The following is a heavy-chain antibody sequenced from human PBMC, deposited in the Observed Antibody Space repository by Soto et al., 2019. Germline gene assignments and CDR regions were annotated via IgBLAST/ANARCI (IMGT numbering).Heavy chain of an antibody. Sequence: SETLSLTCVVSGRSLSDYFWSWIRQPPGMALEWIGEINHLGSINYNPSLKSRVTISVDTTKNQFSLKLSSVTAADTAVYYCAGQPDIVVVVAATFHDYWGQGTLVTVSS. J-gene: IGHJ4*02. CDR2: INHLGSI. CDR1: GRSLSDYF. V-gene: IGHV4-34*01. D-gene: IGHD2-15*01. CDR3: AGQPDIVVVVAATFHDY.